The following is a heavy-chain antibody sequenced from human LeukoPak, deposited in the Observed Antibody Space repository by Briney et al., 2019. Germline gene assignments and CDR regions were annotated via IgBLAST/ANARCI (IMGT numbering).Heavy chain of an antibody. CDR1: GGSISSYY. D-gene: IGHD5-12*01. V-gene: IGHV4-59*01. CDR3: AGNQYSGDDFSFDI. J-gene: IGHJ3*02. Sequence: SETLSLTCTVSGGSISSYYWSWVRRPPGKGLEWIGYIFYTGITNYNPSLKSRVTISVDTSKNQFSLRLSSVTAADTAVYHCAGNQYSGDDFSFDIWGQGTKVTVPS. CDR2: IFYTGIT.